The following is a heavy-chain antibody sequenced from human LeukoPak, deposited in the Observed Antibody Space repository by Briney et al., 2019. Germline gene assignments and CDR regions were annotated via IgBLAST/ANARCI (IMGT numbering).Heavy chain of an antibody. CDR3: ARGTKDILGPVDY. Sequence: ASVKVSCKASGYTFTSYYIHWVRQAPGQGLEWMGWIHPNTVVTNFEQKFQGRVTLTRDTSISTAYMELSWLRSDDTALYYCARGTKDILGPVDYWGQGTLVTVSS. CDR1: GYTFTSYY. D-gene: IGHD3-3*02. CDR2: IHPNTVVT. J-gene: IGHJ4*02. V-gene: IGHV1-2*02.